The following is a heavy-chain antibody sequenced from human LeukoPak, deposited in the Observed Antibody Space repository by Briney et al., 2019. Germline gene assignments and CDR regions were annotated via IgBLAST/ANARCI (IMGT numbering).Heavy chain of an antibody. V-gene: IGHV4-59*06. CDR2: IYYSGST. J-gene: IGHJ4*02. CDR3: ARSYDSSGYYLGNFDY. D-gene: IGHD3-22*01. CDR1: DGSISSYY. Sequence: SETLSLTCTVSDGSISSYYWSWIRQPPGKGLEWIGYIYYSGSTYCNPSLKSRVTISVDTSKNQFSLKLSSVTAADTAVYYCARSYDSSGYYLGNFDYWGQGTLVTVSS.